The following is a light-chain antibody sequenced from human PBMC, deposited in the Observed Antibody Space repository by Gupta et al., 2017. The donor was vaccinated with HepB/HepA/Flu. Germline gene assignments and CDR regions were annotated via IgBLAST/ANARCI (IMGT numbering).Light chain of an antibody. CDR2: AAS. CDR3: QEYNSVPSIT. CDR1: QGISNS. V-gene: IGKV1-27*01. Sequence: DIQMTQSPSSLSASVGDRVTITCRASQGISNSLAWYQQKPGKVPKLLIYAASTLQSGVPSRFSGSGSGTDFTLTISSLQPEDFATYYCQEYNSVPSITFGQGTRLEIK. J-gene: IGKJ5*01.